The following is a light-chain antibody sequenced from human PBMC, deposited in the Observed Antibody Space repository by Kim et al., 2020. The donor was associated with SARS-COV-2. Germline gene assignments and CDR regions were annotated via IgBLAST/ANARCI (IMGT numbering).Light chain of an antibody. CDR3: QHYGSSPPYT. CDR2: GAS. Sequence: PGERATLSCRASQTVSNNSLAWYQQRPGQAPRLLIYGASTRATGIPDRFSGSGSGPDFALTISRLEPEDVAVYYCQHYGSSPPYTFGPGTKLEI. J-gene: IGKJ2*01. V-gene: IGKV3-20*01. CDR1: QTVSNNS.